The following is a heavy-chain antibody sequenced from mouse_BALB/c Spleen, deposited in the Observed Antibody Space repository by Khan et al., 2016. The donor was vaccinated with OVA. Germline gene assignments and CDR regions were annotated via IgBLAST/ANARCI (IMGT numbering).Heavy chain of an antibody. V-gene: IGHV2-6-5*01. D-gene: IGHD2-10*02. CDR3: AKGVWSYYFALDY. J-gene: IGHJ4*01. CDR2: IWGGGTT. CDR1: GFSLTDYG. Sequence: VQLQESGPGLVAPSQNLSITCTVSGFSLTDYGVSWIRQPPGKGLEWLGVIWGGGTTYYNSALKSRLSISKDNSKSQVFLKMNSLQTDDTAMHYCAKGVWSYYFALDYWGQGTSVTVSS.